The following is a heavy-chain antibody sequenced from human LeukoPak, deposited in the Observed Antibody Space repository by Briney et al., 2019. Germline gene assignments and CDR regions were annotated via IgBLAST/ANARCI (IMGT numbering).Heavy chain of an antibody. J-gene: IGHJ4*02. CDR2: ISSNGGST. CDR3: AREGLQFVPHFDY. CDR1: GFTFSSYA. D-gene: IGHD5-24*01. V-gene: IGHV3-64*01. Sequence: GGSLRLSCAASGFTFSSYAMHRVRQAPGKGLEYVSAISSNGGSTYYANSVKGRFTISRDNSKNTLYLQMGSLRAEDMAVYYCAREGLQFVPHFDYWGQGTLVTVSS.